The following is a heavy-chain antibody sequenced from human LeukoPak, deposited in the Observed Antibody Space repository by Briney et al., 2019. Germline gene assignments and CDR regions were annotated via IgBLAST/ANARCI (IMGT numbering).Heavy chain of an antibody. CDR3: SGYSSGWTYYFDY. Sequence: GGSLRLSCAASGFTVSSNYMSWVRQAPGKGLEWVSSISSSSSYIYYADSVKGRFTISRDNAKNSLYLQMNSLRAEDTAVYYCSGYSSGWTYYFDYWGQGTLVTVSS. CDR1: GFTVSSNY. CDR2: ISSSSSYI. D-gene: IGHD6-19*01. J-gene: IGHJ4*02. V-gene: IGHV3-21*01.